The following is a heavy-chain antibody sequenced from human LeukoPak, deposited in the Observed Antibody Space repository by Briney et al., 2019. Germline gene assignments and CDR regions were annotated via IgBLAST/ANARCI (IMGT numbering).Heavy chain of an antibody. CDR1: GFTFSSYE. J-gene: IGHJ4*02. CDR3: AKGGIVGAREGD. Sequence: GGSLRLSCAASGFTFSSYEMNWVRQAPGKGLEWVAFIRYDGSNKYYADSVKGRFTISRDNSKNTLYLQMNSLRAEDTAVYYCAKGGIVGAREGDWGQGTLVTVSS. V-gene: IGHV3-30*02. D-gene: IGHD1-26*01. CDR2: IRYDGSNK.